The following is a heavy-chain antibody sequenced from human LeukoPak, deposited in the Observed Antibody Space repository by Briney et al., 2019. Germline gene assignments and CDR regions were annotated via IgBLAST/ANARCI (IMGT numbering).Heavy chain of an antibody. D-gene: IGHD3-10*01. CDR1: GYTFTGYY. J-gene: IGHJ4*02. CDR3: ARVRYYYGSGSYYKGGFAY. CDR2: INPNNGGT. Sequence: ASVKVSCTASGYTFTGYYMHWVRQAPGQGLELMGLINPNNGGTNYAQKFQGRVTMTRDTSISTAYMELSRLRSDDTAVYYCARVRYYYGSGSYYKGGFAYWGQGTLVTVSS. V-gene: IGHV1-2*02.